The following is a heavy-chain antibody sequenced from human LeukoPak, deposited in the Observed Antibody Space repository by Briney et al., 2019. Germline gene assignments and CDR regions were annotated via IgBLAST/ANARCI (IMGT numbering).Heavy chain of an antibody. Sequence: GGSLRLSCAASGFTFSGFAMGWVRQAPGKGLEWVSATSNGGGSTYYADTVKGRFTISRDNSKNTLYLQMSSLRAEDTAVYYCAKRSSLNYFDSWGQGTLVTVSS. D-gene: IGHD3-16*01. CDR2: TSNGGGST. J-gene: IGHJ4*02. CDR3: AKRSSLNYFDS. CDR1: GFTFSGFA. V-gene: IGHV3-23*01.